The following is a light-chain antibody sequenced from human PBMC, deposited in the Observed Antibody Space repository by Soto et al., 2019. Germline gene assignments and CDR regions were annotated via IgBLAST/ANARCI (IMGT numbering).Light chain of an antibody. Sequence: QSVLTQPASVSGSPGQSITISCTGTSSDVGSYNLVSWYQQHPGKAPKLMIYEVSKRPSGVSTRFSGSKSGNTASLTISGLLAEDGADSYCCSYAGSSTSVVFGGGTTVHVL. CDR2: EVS. V-gene: IGLV2-23*02. CDR3: CSYAGSSTSVV. CDR1: SSDVGSYNL. J-gene: IGLJ2*01.